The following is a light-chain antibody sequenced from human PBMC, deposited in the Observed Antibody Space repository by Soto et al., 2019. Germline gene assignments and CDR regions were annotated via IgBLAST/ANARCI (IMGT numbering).Light chain of an antibody. CDR1: QGISNY. CDR2: AAS. CDR3: QQYNIWPLWI. V-gene: IGKV1-27*01. J-gene: IGKJ1*01. Sequence: DIQMPQSPSSLSASVGDRVTITCRASQGISNYLAWYQQKPGKVPKLLIYAASTLQSGVPSRFSGGGSETEFTLTISSLQSEDLAVYFCQQYNIWPLWIVGQGTKVDIK.